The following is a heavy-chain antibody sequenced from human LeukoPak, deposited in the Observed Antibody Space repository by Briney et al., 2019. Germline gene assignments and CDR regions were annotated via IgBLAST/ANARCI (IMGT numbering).Heavy chain of an antibody. CDR3: ARGGYYYGSGSYYKGWFDP. CDR1: GGSISSGGYS. Sequence: SQTLSHTCAVSGGSISSGGYSWSWIRQPPGKGLEWIGYIYHSGSTYYNPSLKSRVTISVDRSKNQFSLKLSSVTAADTAVYYCARGGYYYGSGSYYKGWFDPWGQGTLVTVSS. J-gene: IGHJ5*02. CDR2: IYHSGST. V-gene: IGHV4-30-2*01. D-gene: IGHD3-10*01.